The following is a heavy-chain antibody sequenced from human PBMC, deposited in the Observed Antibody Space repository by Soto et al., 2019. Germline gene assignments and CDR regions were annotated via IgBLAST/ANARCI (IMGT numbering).Heavy chain of an antibody. CDR3: SGCSGGACHRNYGMDV. J-gene: IGHJ6*02. Sequence: EVHLVESGGGLVKPGGSLRLSCAVSGFTFSSCTMNWVRQAPGKGLEWVSSISPSTSHIYYTDSVKGRFTISRDNAKNSLLLQMNSLSAEDTAVYYCSGCSGGACHRNYGMDVWGQGTTVTVSS. V-gene: IGHV3-21*01. D-gene: IGHD2-15*01. CDR2: ISPSTSHI. CDR1: GFTFSSCT.